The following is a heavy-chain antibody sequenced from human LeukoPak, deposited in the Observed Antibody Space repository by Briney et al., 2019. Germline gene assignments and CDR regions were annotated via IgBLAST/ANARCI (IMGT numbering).Heavy chain of an antibody. CDR2: IKHDGSEK. J-gene: IGHJ4*02. V-gene: IGHV3-7*04. CDR1: GFIFNSYW. D-gene: IGHD2-15*01. CDR3: ARGYCSGASCYDY. Sequence: GGSLRLSCAASGFIFNSYWMSWVRQAPGXGLEWVANIKHDGSEKYYVDSVKGRFNISRDNAQNSLYLEMNSLRAEDTAFYYCARGYCSGASCYDYWGQGTLVTVSS.